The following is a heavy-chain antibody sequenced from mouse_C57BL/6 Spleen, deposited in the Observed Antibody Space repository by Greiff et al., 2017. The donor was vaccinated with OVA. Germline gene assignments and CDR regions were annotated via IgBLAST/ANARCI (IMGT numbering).Heavy chain of an antibody. CDR3: AREDYSNFYFDY. CDR2: ISYDGSN. Sequence: EVKLQESGPGLVKPSQSLSLTCSVTGYSITSGYYWNWIRQFPGNKLEWMGYISYDGSNNYNPSLKNRISITRDTSKNQFFLKLNSVTTEDTATYYCAREDYSNFYFDYWGQGTTLTVSS. J-gene: IGHJ2*01. CDR1: GYSITSGYY. V-gene: IGHV3-6*01. D-gene: IGHD2-5*01.